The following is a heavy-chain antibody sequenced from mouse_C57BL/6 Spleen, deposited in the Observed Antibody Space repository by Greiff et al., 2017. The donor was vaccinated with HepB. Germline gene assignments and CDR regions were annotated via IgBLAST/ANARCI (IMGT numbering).Heavy chain of an antibody. D-gene: IGHD2-3*01. V-gene: IGHV7-3*01. CDR1: GFTFTDYY. CDR2: IRNKANGYTT. J-gene: IGHJ2*01. Sequence: DVMLVESGGGLVQPGGSLSLSCAASGFTFTDYYMSWVRQPPGKALEWLGFIRNKANGYTTEYSASVKGRFTISRDNSQSILYLQMNALRAEDSATYYCARDGYPFDYWGQGTTLTVSS. CDR3: ARDGYPFDY.